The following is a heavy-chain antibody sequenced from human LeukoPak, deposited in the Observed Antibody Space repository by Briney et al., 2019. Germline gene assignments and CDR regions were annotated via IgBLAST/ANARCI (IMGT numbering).Heavy chain of an antibody. CDR1: GFSFSSFW. CDR3: AKAIVRGGPPL. J-gene: IGHJ4*02. V-gene: IGHV3-74*01. D-gene: IGHD3-10*01. Sequence: GGSLRLSCAASGFSFSSFWMHWVRQVPGKGLVWVSGINSDGTTTGYADSVKGRFTISRDNAKNTVSLQMSSLRAEDTALYYCAKAIVRGGPPLWGQGTLVTVSS. CDR2: INSDGTTT.